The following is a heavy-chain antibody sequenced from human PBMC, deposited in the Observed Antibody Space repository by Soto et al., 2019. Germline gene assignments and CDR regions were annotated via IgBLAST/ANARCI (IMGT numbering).Heavy chain of an antibody. CDR3: TRDQRLGYCRGGRCYGSDY. V-gene: IGHV3-33*01. CDR2: IWYEGSDK. J-gene: IGHJ4*01. D-gene: IGHD2-15*01. Sequence: PGGSRRLSCAASGFTFSSYAMHWVRQTPGKGLEWVALIWYEGSDKYYADSVKGRFTISRDNSKNTLYLQMNSLRAEDTALYYCTRDQRLGYCRGGRCYGSDYWGHGTLVTVS. CDR1: GFTFSSYA.